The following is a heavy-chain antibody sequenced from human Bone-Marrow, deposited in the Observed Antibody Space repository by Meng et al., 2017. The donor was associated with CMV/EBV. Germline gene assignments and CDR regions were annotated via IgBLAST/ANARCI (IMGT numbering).Heavy chain of an antibody. D-gene: IGHD2-2*01. J-gene: IGHJ6*02. CDR2: ISYDGSNK. Sequence: GESLKISCAASGFTFSSYAMHWVRQAPGKGLEWVAVISYDGSNKYYADSVKGRFTISRDNSKNTLYLQMNSLRAEDTAVYYCDRYCTSNSCYPQYGMDVWGQGTTVTVSS. CDR3: DRYCTSNSCYPQYGMDV. V-gene: IGHV3-30-3*01. CDR1: GFTFSSYA.